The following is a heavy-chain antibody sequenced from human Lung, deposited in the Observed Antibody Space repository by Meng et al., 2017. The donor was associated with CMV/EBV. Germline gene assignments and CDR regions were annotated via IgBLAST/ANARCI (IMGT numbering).Heavy chain of an antibody. CDR2: LYDSGST. CDR3: ARDLEY. CDR1: GRPISSSTYV. Sequence: QPHGSGPGLAVRSHTRSLTYSCSGRPISSSTYVCALIRQPPGTVLEWIGSLYDSGSTYYHPSLKSRVTISVDTSKTYFSLKLRSVTAADTAVYYCARDLEYWGQGTLVTVSS. D-gene: IGHD1-1*01. V-gene: IGHV4-39*07. J-gene: IGHJ4*02.